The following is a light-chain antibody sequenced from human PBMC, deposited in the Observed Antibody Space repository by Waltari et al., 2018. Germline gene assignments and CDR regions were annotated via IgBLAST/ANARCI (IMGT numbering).Light chain of an antibody. CDR3: QQRGNLPET. Sequence: EIVLTQSPGTLSLSPGERATLSCRASQSVGKSLAWYQQRPGQAPRLLIYDASTRATGTPDRISGSGSGTDFTLTISSLEPEDFAIYYCQQRGNLPETFGRGTRVEMK. V-gene: IGKV3-11*01. J-gene: IGKJ2*01. CDR2: DAS. CDR1: QSVGKS.